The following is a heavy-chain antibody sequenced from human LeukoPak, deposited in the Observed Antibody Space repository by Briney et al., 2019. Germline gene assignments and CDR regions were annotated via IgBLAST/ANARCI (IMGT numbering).Heavy chain of an antibody. CDR1: GFTFDDYV. D-gene: IGHD6-13*01. Sequence: GRSLRLSCAASGFTFDDYVMHWVRQAPGKGLEWVSGISWNSGSIGYADSVKGRFTISRDNSKNSLYLQMNSLTPEDMALYYCAKSRTIAAAGTCFDYWGQGTLVTVSS. CDR3: AKSRTIAAAGTCFDY. CDR2: ISWNSGSI. V-gene: IGHV3-9*03. J-gene: IGHJ4*02.